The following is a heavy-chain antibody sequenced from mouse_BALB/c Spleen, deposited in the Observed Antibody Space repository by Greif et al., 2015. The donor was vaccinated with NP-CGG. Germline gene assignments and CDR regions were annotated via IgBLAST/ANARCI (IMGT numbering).Heavy chain of an antibody. Sequence: EVQLQQSGAELVKPGASVKLSCTASGFNIKDTYMHWVKQRPEQGLEWIGRIDPANGNTKYDPKFQGKATITADTSSNTACLQLSSLTSEDTAVYYCARSLAYYRYDADYWGQGTSVTVSS. CDR3: ARSLAYYRYDADY. CDR1: GFNIKDTY. CDR2: IDPANGNT. V-gene: IGHV14-3*02. J-gene: IGHJ4*01. D-gene: IGHD2-14*01.